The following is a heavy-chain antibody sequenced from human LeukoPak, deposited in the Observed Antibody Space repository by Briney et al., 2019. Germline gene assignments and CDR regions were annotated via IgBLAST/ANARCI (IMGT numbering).Heavy chain of an antibody. CDR3: AKDRGWELKYFDY. D-gene: IGHD1-26*01. Sequence: GGSLRLSCAASGFTFSSYGMHWIRQAPGKGLEWVAFIRYDGSNKYYADSVKGRFTISRDNSKNTLYLQMNSLRAEDTAVYYCAKDRGWELKYFDYWGQGTLVTVSS. CDR1: GFTFSSYG. CDR2: IRYDGSNK. V-gene: IGHV3-30*02. J-gene: IGHJ4*02.